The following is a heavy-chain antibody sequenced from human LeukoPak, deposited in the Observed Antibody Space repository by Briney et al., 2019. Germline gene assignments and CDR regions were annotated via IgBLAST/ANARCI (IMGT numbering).Heavy chain of an antibody. Sequence: GGSLRLSCAASGFTFSSYSMNWVRQAPGKGLEWVSYISSSSSTIYYADSVKGRFTISRDNAKNSLYLQMNSLRAEDTAVYYCARGTAVTNNWFDPWGQGTLVTVFS. D-gene: IGHD4-17*01. V-gene: IGHV3-48*01. J-gene: IGHJ5*02. CDR3: ARGTAVTNNWFDP. CDR1: GFTFSSYS. CDR2: ISSSSSTI.